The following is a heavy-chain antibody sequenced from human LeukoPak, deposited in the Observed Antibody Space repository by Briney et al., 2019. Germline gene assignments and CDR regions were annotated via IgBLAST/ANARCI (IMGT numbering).Heavy chain of an antibody. CDR3: ARELVRAVAGRTFDY. CDR2: INPSGGST. D-gene: IGHD6-19*01. Sequence: ASVKVSCKASGYTFTSYYMHWVRQAPGQGLEWMGIINPSGGSTSYAQKFQGRVTMTRDMSTSTVYMELSSLRSEDTAVYYCARELVRAVAGRTFDYWGQGTLVTVSS. CDR1: GYTFTSYY. V-gene: IGHV1-46*01. J-gene: IGHJ4*02.